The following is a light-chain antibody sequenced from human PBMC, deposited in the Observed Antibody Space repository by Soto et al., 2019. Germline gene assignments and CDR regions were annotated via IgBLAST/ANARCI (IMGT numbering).Light chain of an antibody. J-gene: IGLJ2*01. CDR3: CSYAGGSTWV. CDR2: EGS. Sequence: QSALTQPASVSGSPGQSITISCTETSSDVGSYNLASWYQHHPGKAPKLMIYEGSKRPSGVSNRFSGSKSGNTASLTISGLQAEDEADYYCCSYAGGSTWVFGGGTKVTVL. CDR1: SSDVGSYNL. V-gene: IGLV2-23*01.